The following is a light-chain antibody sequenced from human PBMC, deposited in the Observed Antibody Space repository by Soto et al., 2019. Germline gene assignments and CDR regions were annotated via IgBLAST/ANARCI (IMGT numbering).Light chain of an antibody. CDR2: DAS. V-gene: IGKV3-11*01. CDR1: QSVRTC. J-gene: IGKJ1*01. Sequence: EIVLTHSPATLSLSPWERATLSCRASQSVRTCLAWYQQKPGQAPRLLIYDASNRATDIPDRFSGSGSGTDFTLTISSLDPEDFAVYYCQQRSNWPWTFGQGTKVDIK. CDR3: QQRSNWPWT.